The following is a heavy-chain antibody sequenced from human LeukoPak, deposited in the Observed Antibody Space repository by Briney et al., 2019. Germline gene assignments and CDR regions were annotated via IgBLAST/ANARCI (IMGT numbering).Heavy chain of an antibody. CDR1: GFTFSSYE. D-gene: IGHD3-10*01. Sequence: GGSLRLSCAASGFTFSSYEMNWVRQAPGKGLEWVSYISSSSSTIYYADSVKGRFTISRDNAKNSLYLQMNSLRAEDTAVYYCAREYYYGSAILYFFDYWGQGTLVTVSS. CDR3: AREYYYGSAILYFFDY. J-gene: IGHJ4*02. V-gene: IGHV3-48*03. CDR2: ISSSSSTI.